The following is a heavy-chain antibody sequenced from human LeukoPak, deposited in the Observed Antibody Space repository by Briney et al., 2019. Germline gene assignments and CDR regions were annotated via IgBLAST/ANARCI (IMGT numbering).Heavy chain of an antibody. J-gene: IGHJ4*02. CDR1: GFTFSNYW. Sequence: GRSLRLSCAASGFTFSNYWMSWVRQAPGMGLEWVANIKQDGSERYYVDSVKGRFTVSRDNVKNSLYLQMNSLRVEDTAVYYCSRDTYSYGDYWGQGNLVTVSS. CDR2: IKQDGSER. D-gene: IGHD5-18*01. V-gene: IGHV3-7*01. CDR3: SRDTYSYGDY.